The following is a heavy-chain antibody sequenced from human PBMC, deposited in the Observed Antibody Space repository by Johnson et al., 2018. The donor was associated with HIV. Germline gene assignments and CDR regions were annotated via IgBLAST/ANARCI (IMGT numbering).Heavy chain of an antibody. D-gene: IGHD3-3*01. V-gene: IGHV3-30-3*01. CDR3: ARDPFLYYDCWSGGFAFEI. J-gene: IGHJ3*02. Sequence: VQLVESGGGVVQPGRSLRLSCAASGFTFSSYAMHWVRQAPGKGLEWVAVISYDGSNKYYADSVKGRFTISRDNSKNTLYLQMNSLRAEDTAVYYCARDPFLYYDCWSGGFAFEIWGQGTMVTVSS. CDR1: GFTFSSYA. CDR2: ISYDGSNK.